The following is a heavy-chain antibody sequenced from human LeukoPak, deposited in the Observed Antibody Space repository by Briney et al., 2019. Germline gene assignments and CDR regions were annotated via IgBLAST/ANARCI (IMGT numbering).Heavy chain of an antibody. CDR1: GYTFTSYG. Sequence: ASVKVSCKASGYTFTSYGISWVRQAPGQGLEWMGWISAYNGNTNYAQKLQGRVTMTTDTSTSTAYMELRSLRSDDTAVYYCARGGTGTTVKGYNWFDPWGQGTLVTVSS. J-gene: IGHJ5*02. CDR3: ARGGTGTTVKGYNWFDP. D-gene: IGHD1-7*01. V-gene: IGHV1-18*01. CDR2: ISAYNGNT.